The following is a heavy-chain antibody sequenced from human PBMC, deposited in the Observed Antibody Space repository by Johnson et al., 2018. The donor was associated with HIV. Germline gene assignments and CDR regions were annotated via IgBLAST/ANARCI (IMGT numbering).Heavy chain of an antibody. D-gene: IGHD6-19*01. CDR1: GFTFSNTW. CDR2: ISYDGSNK. CDR3: ASTSSGWFYAFDI. V-gene: IGHV3-30*03. J-gene: IGHJ3*02. Sequence: QVQLVESGGGLVKPGGSLRLSCAASGFTFSNTWMSWVRQAPGTGLEWVAVISYDGSNKYYADSVKGRFTISRDNSKNTLYLQMNSLRAEDTAVYYCASTSSGWFYAFDIWGQGTMVTVSS.